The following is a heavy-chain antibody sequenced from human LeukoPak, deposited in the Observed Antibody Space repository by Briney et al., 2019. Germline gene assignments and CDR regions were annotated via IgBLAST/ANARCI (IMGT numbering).Heavy chain of an antibody. J-gene: IGHJ6*03. D-gene: IGHD6-19*01. CDR1: GYTFTSYG. Sequence: ASVKVSCKASGYTFTSYGISWVRQAPGQGLEWMGWISAYNGNTNYAQKFQGRVTITRNTSISTAYMELSSLRSEDTAVYYCARGLNSGHKDDYYYYYMDVWGKGTTVTVSS. CDR2: ISAYNGNT. CDR3: ARGLNSGHKDDYYYYYMDV. V-gene: IGHV1-18*01.